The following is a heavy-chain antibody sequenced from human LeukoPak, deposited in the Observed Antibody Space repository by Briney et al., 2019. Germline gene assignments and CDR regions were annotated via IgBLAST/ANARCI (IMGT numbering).Heavy chain of an antibody. J-gene: IGHJ5*02. CDR2: LYDSGNT. V-gene: IGHV4-59*01. CDR3: ARGGRGWYNDWFDP. D-gene: IGHD6-19*01. Sequence: PSETLSLTCTVSGVSISNYYWSWIRQPPGKGLEWIGYLYDSGNTNYNPSLKSRVTISVDTSKNEISLKMSSVTAADTAVYYCARGGRGWYNDWFDPWGQGTLVTVSS. CDR1: GVSISNYY.